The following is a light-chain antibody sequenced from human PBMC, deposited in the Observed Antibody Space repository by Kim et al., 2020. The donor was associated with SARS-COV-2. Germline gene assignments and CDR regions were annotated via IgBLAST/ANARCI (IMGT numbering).Light chain of an antibody. CDR1: SSDVGGYSY. J-gene: IGLJ1*01. Sequence: QSITISCTGTSSDVGGYSYVSWYQQHPGKAPKLMIYDVSNRPSGVSNRFSGSKSGNTASLTISGLQAEDEADYYCSSYTSSSTLEVFGTGTKVTVL. CDR2: DVS. V-gene: IGLV2-14*03. CDR3: SSYTSSSTLEV.